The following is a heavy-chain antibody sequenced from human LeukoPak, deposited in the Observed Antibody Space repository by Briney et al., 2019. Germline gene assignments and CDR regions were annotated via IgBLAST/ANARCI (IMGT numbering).Heavy chain of an antibody. J-gene: IGHJ4*02. D-gene: IGHD6-13*01. Sequence: GRSLRLSCAASGFTFHDYAMHWVRQVPGKGLEWVSGISCNSGRIGYADSVKGRFTTSRDNAKNSLYLQMNSLRAEDTALYYCAKDTVAAVFIAAPDRFDYWGQGTLVTVSS. V-gene: IGHV3-9*01. CDR2: ISCNSGRI. CDR1: GFTFHDYA. CDR3: AKDTVAAVFIAAPDRFDY.